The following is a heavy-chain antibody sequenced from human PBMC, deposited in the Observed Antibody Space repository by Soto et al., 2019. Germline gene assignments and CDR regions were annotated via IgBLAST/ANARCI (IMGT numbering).Heavy chain of an antibody. Sequence: SETLSLTCTVSGGSISSGDYYWSWIRQPPGKGLEWIGYIYYSGSTYYNPSLKSRVTISVDTSKNQFSLKLSSVTAADTAVYYCARVPENSGRYYYYFDYWGQGTLVTVSS. CDR2: IYYSGST. CDR3: ARVPENSGRYYYYFDY. CDR1: GGSISSGDYY. D-gene: IGHD1-26*01. V-gene: IGHV4-30-4*01. J-gene: IGHJ4*02.